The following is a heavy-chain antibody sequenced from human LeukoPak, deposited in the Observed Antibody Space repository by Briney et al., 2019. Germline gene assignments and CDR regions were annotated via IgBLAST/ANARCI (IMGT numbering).Heavy chain of an antibody. V-gene: IGHV3-23*01. CDR1: GFTFSNYA. J-gene: IGHJ4*02. CDR2: VSGSGRNT. D-gene: IGHD3-22*01. Sequence: PGGSLRLSCAGSGFTFSNYAMTWVRQAPGKGLEWVSSVSGSGRNTFYPDSVEGRFTISRDNSKNTVYLQMNSLRADDTAVYYCGKVSASAGYYYDSSGYYPFDYWGQGTLVTVSS. CDR3: GKVSASAGYYYDSSGYYPFDY.